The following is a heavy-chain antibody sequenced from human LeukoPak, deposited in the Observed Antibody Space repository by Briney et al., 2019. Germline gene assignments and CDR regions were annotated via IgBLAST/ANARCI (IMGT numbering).Heavy chain of an antibody. CDR1: GYTFTGYY. J-gene: IGHJ5*02. CDR3: ARFEGEGPAATYGWFDP. D-gene: IGHD2-2*01. Sequence: GASVKVSRKASGYTFTGYYMHWVRQASGQGLEWMGWINPNSGGTNYAQKFQGRVTMTRDTSISTAYMELSRLRSDDTAVYYCARFEGEGPAATYGWFDPWGQGTLVTVSS. V-gene: IGHV1-2*02. CDR2: INPNSGGT.